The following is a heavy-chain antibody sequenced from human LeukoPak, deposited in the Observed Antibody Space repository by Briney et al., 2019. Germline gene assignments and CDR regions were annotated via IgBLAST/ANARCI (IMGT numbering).Heavy chain of an antibody. Sequence: SETLSLTCTVSGGSISSGSYYWSWIRQPAGKGLEWIGYIYYSGSTNYNPSLKSRVTISVDTSKNQFSLKLSSVTAADTAVYYCARHMADDYGGNRDAFDIWGQGTMVTVSS. V-gene: IGHV4-61*10. D-gene: IGHD4-23*01. CDR2: IYYSGST. J-gene: IGHJ3*02. CDR1: GGSISSGSYY. CDR3: ARHMADDYGGNRDAFDI.